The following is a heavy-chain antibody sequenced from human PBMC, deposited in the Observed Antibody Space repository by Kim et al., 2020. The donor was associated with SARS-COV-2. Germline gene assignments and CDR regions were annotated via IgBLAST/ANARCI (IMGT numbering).Heavy chain of an antibody. J-gene: IGHJ1*01. Sequence: SVKVSCKASGGTFSSYAISWVRQAPGQGLEWMGGIIPIFGTANYAQKFQGRVTITADESTSTAYMELSSLRSEDTAVYYCARAKYYDILTGPFQHWGQGTLVTVSS. V-gene: IGHV1-69*13. CDR3: ARAKYYDILTGPFQH. CDR2: IIPIFGTA. D-gene: IGHD3-9*01. CDR1: GGTFSSYA.